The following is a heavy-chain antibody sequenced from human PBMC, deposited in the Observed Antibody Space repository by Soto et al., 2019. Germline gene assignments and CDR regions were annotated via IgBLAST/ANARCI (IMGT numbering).Heavy chain of an antibody. V-gene: IGHV2-70*11. D-gene: IGHD3-10*01. CDR3: ARIFRGGRDDY. J-gene: IGHJ4*02. Sequence: SGPTLVNPTQTLTLTCTFSGFSLSTGKMSVSWIRQPPGKALEWLGRIDWDDDKYYSTSLKTRLTISKDTSKNQVVLTMANMDPVDTATYYCARIFRGGRDDYWGQGTLVTVSS. CDR2: IDWDDDK. CDR1: GFSLSTGKMS.